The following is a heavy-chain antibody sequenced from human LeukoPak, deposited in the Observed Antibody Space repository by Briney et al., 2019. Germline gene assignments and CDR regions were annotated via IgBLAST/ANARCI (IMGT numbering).Heavy chain of an antibody. J-gene: IGHJ4*02. CDR3: AKGASFGGYGDYDY. CDR1: GFTFSSGA. D-gene: IGHD4-17*01. V-gene: IGHV3-23*01. Sequence: GGSLRLSCAASGFTFSSGAMSWVRQAPGKGLEWVSAISGSGGTTYYADSVKGRFTISRDNSKNMLYLQMNSLRAEDTAGYYCAKGASFGGYGDYDYWGQGTLVTVSS. CDR2: ISGSGGTT.